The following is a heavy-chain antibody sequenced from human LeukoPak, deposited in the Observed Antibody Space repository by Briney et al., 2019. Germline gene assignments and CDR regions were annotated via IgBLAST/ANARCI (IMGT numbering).Heavy chain of an antibody. CDR1: GFTFTSYT. V-gene: IGHV3-30-3*01. CDR2: ISHDGSNT. D-gene: IGHD6-13*01. Sequence: PGGSLRLSCAASGFTFTSYTFHWVRQAPGKGLEWVSVISHDGSNTYNADSVKGRFTFSRDNSKNTLYLQMNSLRAEDTAVFYCAKDRGYSSSWSNHNWFDPWGQGTLVTVSS. CDR3: AKDRGYSSSWSNHNWFDP. J-gene: IGHJ5*02.